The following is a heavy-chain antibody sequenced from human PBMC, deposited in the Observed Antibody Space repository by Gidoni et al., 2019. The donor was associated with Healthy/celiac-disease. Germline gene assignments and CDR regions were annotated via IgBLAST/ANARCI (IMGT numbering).Heavy chain of an antibody. J-gene: IGHJ4*02. V-gene: IGHV3-7*01. CDR3: AREGLYCSGGSCYQGG. D-gene: IGHD2-15*01. CDR1: GFTVSSYW. CDR2: IKQDGSEK. Sequence: EVQLVESGGGLVQPGGSLRLSCAASGFTVSSYWMSWVRQAPGKGLEWVANIKQDGSEKYYVDSVKGRFTISRDNAKNSLYLQMNSLRAEDTAVYYCAREGLYCSGGSCYQGGWGQGTLVTVSS.